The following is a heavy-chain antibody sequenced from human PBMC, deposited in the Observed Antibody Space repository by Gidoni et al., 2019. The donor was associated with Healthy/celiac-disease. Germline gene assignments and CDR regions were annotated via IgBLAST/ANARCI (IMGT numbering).Heavy chain of an antibody. Sequence: QVQLVQSGAEVKKTGASVKVSCKVSGSTLPELSMHWVRQAPGKGLEWMGGFDPEDGEKMYARRFQGRVTMTEDTSTDTAYMELSSLRSEDTAVDYCATYPRMITFGGGIRTDAFDIWGQGTMVTVSS. CDR1: GSTLPELS. CDR2: FDPEDGEK. D-gene: IGHD3-16*01. CDR3: ATYPRMITFGGGIRTDAFDI. V-gene: IGHV1-24*01. J-gene: IGHJ3*02.